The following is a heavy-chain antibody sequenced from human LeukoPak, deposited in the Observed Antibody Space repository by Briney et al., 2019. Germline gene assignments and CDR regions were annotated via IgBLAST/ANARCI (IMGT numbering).Heavy chain of an antibody. V-gene: IGHV3-23*01. CDR1: DFSFITYA. D-gene: IGHD6-13*01. CDR3: AKVVGYSSSWYVDY. Sequence: PGGSLRLSCAASDFSFITYAMSWVRQAPGKGLEWVSTISGGGDATYYADSVKGRFTISRDNSKNTLYLQMNSLRAEDTAVYYCAKVVGYSSSWYVDYWGQGTLVTVSS. CDR2: ISGGGDAT. J-gene: IGHJ4*02.